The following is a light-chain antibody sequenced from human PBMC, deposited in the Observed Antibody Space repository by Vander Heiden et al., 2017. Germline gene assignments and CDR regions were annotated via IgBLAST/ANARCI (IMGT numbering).Light chain of an antibody. J-gene: IGKJ3*01. CDR3: QQTDSTPRGS. CDR2: AAS. V-gene: IGKV1-39*01. Sequence: DIQMTQSPSSLSASVGDRVTITCRASQSISSYLNWYQQKPGKAPKLLIYAASSLQSGVPSRFSGSGSGTDFTLTISSLQPEDFAPYYCQQTDSTPRGSFGHGTKVDIK. CDR1: QSISSY.